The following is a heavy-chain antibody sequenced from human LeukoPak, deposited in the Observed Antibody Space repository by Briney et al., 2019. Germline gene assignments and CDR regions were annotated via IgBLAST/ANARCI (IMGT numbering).Heavy chain of an antibody. D-gene: IGHD1-26*01. J-gene: IGHJ5*02. CDR1: GFTLSSYW. CDR2: INSDGSDR. Sequence: GGSLRLSCAASGFTLSSYWMHWVRHAPGKGLVWVSRINSDGSDRNYADSVKGRFTISRDNASNTVYLQMNSLRAEDTAVYYCAIDLREANHWGQGALVTVSS. V-gene: IGHV3-74*01. CDR3: AIDLREANH.